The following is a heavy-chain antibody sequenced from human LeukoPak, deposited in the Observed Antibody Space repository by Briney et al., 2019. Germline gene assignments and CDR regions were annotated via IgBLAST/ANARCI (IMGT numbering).Heavy chain of an antibody. V-gene: IGHV4-39*01. J-gene: IGHJ5*02. Sequence: SETLSLTCTVSGGSISSSSYCWGWIRQPPGKGLEWIGSIYYSGSTYYNPSLKSRVTISVDTSKNQFSLKLSSVTAADTAVYYCARHAFYYGSGSDWFDPWGQGTLVTVSS. CDR2: IYYSGST. CDR3: ARHAFYYGSGSDWFDP. D-gene: IGHD3-10*01. CDR1: GGSISSSSYC.